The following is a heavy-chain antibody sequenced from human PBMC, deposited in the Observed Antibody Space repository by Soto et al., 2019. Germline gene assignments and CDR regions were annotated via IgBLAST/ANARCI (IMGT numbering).Heavy chain of an antibody. CDR3: ARVKGYSYGPLDY. D-gene: IGHD5-18*01. Sequence: SETLSLTCTVSGGSVSSGSYYWSWIRQPPGKGLEWIGYIYYSGSTNYNPSLKSRVTISVDTSKNQFSLKLSSVTAADTAVYYCARVKGYSYGPLDYWGQGTLVTVSS. CDR2: IYYSGST. CDR1: GGSVSSGSYY. J-gene: IGHJ4*02. V-gene: IGHV4-61*01.